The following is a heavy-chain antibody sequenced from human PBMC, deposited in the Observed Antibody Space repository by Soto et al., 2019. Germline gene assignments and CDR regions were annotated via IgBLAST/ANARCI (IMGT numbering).Heavy chain of an antibody. J-gene: IGHJ1*01. Sequence: QVQLVESGGGVVQPGRSLRLSCSASGFTFNAYGMHWVRQAPGKGPEWVAIIWHDGSQKYYAESVKGRFFISRDNSKDKLYLQMNNLRVEDTAVYFCARPGTDCSGGSCYFVPEYFQHWGRGTLVSVSS. CDR3: ARPGTDCSGGSCYFVPEYFQH. CDR1: GFTFNAYG. CDR2: IWHDGSQK. D-gene: IGHD2-15*01. V-gene: IGHV3-33*01.